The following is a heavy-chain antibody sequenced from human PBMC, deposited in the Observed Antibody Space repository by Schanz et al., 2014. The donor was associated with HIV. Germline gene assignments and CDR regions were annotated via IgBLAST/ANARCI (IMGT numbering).Heavy chain of an antibody. CDR3: TSGSFEFGDLLDDYYYDAMDV. D-gene: IGHD3-10*01. CDR2: IIPIIGTA. J-gene: IGHJ6*02. CDR1: GYSFSSYG. V-gene: IGHV1-69*06. Sequence: QVHLVQSGAEVQKSGASVKVSCKASGYSFSSYGLSWVRQAPGQGLEWMAGIIPIIGTADYAQKFQGRVTITADKSTSTLYLELSSLRSEDTAVYYCTSGSFEFGDLLDDYYYDAMDVWGQGTTVTVSS.